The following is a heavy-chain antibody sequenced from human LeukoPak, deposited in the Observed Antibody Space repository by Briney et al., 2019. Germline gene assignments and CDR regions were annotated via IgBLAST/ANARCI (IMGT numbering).Heavy chain of an antibody. V-gene: IGHV3-30*04. J-gene: IGHJ6*02. Sequence: PGRSLRLSCAASGFTFSSYAMHWVRQAPGKGLEWVAGISYDGRNKYYADSGKGRFTISRDNSNNPLYLQLNSLRADDTAVYYCARDLGPTYSYDSSCYYPTPLENYYYSYGMDVWGQGTTVTVSS. D-gene: IGHD3-22*01. CDR3: ARDLGPTYSYDSSCYYPTPLENYYYSYGMDV. CDR2: ISYDGRNK. CDR1: GFTFSSYA.